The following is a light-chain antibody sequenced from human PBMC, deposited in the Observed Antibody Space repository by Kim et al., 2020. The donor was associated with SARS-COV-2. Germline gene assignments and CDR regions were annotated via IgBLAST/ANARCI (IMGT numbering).Light chain of an antibody. V-gene: IGKV3-15*01. CDR2: DAT. CDR3: KQYNNWPRT. Sequence: EIVMTQSPATLSVSPGERATLSCRASQSVGRRLAWYQQRPGQAPRLLIYDATTRATGIPASFSGSGSGTDFTLTISSLQSADFAVYYCKQYNNWPRTFGQGTKVDIK. J-gene: IGKJ1*01. CDR1: QSVGRR.